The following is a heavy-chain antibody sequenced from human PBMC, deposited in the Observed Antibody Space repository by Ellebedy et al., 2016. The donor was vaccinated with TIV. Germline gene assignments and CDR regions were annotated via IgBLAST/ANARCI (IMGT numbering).Heavy chain of an antibody. J-gene: IGHJ2*01. V-gene: IGHV4-34*01. CDR1: GGSFSGYY. D-gene: IGHD2-2*01. CDR3: ARGRGPYCSSTSCRSYWYFDL. CDR2: INHSGST. Sequence: SETLSLXXAVYGGSFSGYYWSWIRQPPGKGLEWIGEINHSGSTNYNPSLKSRVTISVDTSKNQFSLKLSSVTAADTAVYYCARGRGPYCSSTSCRSYWYFDLWGRGTLVTVSS.